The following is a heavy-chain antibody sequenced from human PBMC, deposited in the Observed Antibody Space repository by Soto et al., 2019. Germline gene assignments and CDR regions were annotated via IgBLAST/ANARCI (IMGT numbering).Heavy chain of an antibody. CDR3: ASDPYYYASGF. V-gene: IGHV3-11*01. D-gene: IGHD3-10*01. CDR2: ISGGATTT. J-gene: IGHJ4*02. Sequence: QVQLVESGGGLVEPGGSLRLSCAASGFRFSDQYMTWIRQAPGKGLEWVSKISGGATTTYYADSVKGRFTVSRDNAKNSLYLQMNSLRVEDAAVYDCASDPYYYASGFWGQGALVTVSS. CDR1: GFRFSDQY.